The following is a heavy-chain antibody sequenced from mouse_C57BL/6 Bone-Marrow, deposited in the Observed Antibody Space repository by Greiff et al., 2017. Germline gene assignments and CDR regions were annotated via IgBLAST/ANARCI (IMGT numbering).Heavy chain of an antibody. Sequence: EVQLQQSGPELVKPGASVKISCKASGYSFTDYNMNWVKQSTGKSLEWIGVINPKYGTTSYNQKFKGKATLTVDQSSSTAYMQLNSLASEGSAVFYGARGYWGDFDVWGTGTTVTGSS. V-gene: IGHV1-39*01. D-gene: IGHD4-1*01. CDR2: INPKYGTT. J-gene: IGHJ1*03. CDR3: ARGYWGDFDV. CDR1: GYSFTDYN.